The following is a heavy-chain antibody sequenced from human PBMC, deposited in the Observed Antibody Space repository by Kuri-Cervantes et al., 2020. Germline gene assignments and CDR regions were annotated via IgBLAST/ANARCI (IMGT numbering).Heavy chain of an antibody. CDR3: VRDGVAVAGTPLYYYYGMDV. Sequence: GGSLRLSCAAAGFTVSSNYIRWVRQAPGKGLEWVSVIYSGGSTYYADSVKGRFTISRVNSKNTLYLQMNSLRAEDTAVYYCVRDGVAVAGTPLYYYYGMDVWGQGTTVTSP. V-gene: IGHV3-66*01. CDR1: GFTVSSNY. D-gene: IGHD6-19*01. CDR2: IYSGGST. J-gene: IGHJ6*02.